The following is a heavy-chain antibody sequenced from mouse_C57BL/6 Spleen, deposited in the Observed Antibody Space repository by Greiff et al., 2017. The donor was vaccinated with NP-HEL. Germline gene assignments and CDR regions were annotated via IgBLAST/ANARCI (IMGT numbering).Heavy chain of an antibody. J-gene: IGHJ4*01. D-gene: IGHD2-4*01. CDR2: INPYNGGT. CDR3: ARVDDYDDYAMDY. CDR1: GYTFTDYY. Sequence: EVQLQQSGPVLVKPGASVKMSCKASGYTFTDYYMNWVKQSHGKSLEWIGVINPYNGGTSYNQKFKGKATLTVDKSSSTAYMELNSLTSEDSAVYYWARVDDYDDYAMDYWGQGTSVTVSS. V-gene: IGHV1-19*01.